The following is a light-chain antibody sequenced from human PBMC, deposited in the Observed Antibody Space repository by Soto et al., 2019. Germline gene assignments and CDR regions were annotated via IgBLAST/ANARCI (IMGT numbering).Light chain of an antibody. CDR2: AAS. Sequence: DIQMTQSPSSLSASVGDRVTITCRASQAIGKALGWYQHKPGKAPKRLIYAASQNGVPSRFSGSGSGTEFTLTISSLQPEDSATYYCLQRDTYPPTFGGGTKVEIK. CDR1: QAIGKA. J-gene: IGKJ4*01. CDR3: LQRDTYPPT. V-gene: IGKV1-17*01.